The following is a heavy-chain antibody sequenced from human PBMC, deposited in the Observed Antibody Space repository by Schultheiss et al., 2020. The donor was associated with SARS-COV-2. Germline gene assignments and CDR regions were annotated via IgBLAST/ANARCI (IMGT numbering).Heavy chain of an antibody. CDR1: GGSISSYY. V-gene: IGHV4-59*01. CDR2: IYHSGST. J-gene: IGHJ3*02. Sequence: SETLSLTCTVSGGSISSYYWGWIRQPPGKGLEWIGSIYHSGSTNYNPSLKSRVTISVDTSKNQFSLKLSSVTAADTAVYYCAREGDYDSSGYYLIHDAFDIWGQGTMVTVSS. CDR3: AREGDYDSSGYYLIHDAFDI. D-gene: IGHD3-22*01.